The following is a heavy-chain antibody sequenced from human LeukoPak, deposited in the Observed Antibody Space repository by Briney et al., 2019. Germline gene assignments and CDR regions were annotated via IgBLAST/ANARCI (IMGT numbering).Heavy chain of an antibody. CDR2: IRSKAYGGTT. V-gene: IGHV3-49*04. J-gene: IGHJ4*02. CDR3: TRIMTTVTHSFDY. Sequence: GRSLRLSCTASGFTFGDYAMSWVRQAPGKGLEWVVFIRSKAYGGTTEYAASVKGRFTISRDDSKSIAYLQMNSLKTEDTAVYYCTRIMTTVTHSFDYWGQGTLVTVSS. CDR1: GFTFGDYA. D-gene: IGHD4-17*01.